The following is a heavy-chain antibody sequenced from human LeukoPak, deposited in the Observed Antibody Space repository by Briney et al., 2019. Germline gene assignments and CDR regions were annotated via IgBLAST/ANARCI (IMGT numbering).Heavy chain of an antibody. J-gene: IGHJ2*01. D-gene: IGHD6-13*01. CDR2: IYTSESP. Sequence: SETLSLTCTVSGGSISSYYWSWIRQPAGKGLEWIGRIYTSESPTYNPSLKSRVTMSLDTSKNQFSLKLSSVTAADTAVYYCARVSSSWYQDWYFDLWGRGTLVTVSS. CDR3: ARVSSSWYQDWYFDL. V-gene: IGHV4-4*07. CDR1: GGSISSYY.